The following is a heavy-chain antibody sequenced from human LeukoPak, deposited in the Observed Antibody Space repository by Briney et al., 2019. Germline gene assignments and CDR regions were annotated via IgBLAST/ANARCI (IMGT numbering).Heavy chain of an antibody. D-gene: IGHD6-19*01. CDR1: GFTVSNYA. V-gene: IGHV3-23*01. J-gene: IGHJ4*02. Sequence: PGGSLRLSCAASGFTVSNYAMSWVRQAPGKGLEWVSAISGGGSGTYYADSVKGRFTISRDNSKNTLYLQMNSLRAEDTAVYYCAKDRFRIEIEQWLPIFDYWGQGTLVTVSS. CDR3: AKDRFRIEIEQWLPIFDY. CDR2: ISGGGSGT.